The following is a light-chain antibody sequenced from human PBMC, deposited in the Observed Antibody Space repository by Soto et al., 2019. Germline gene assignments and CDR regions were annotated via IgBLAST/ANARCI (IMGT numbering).Light chain of an antibody. J-gene: IGKJ1*01. Sequence: DVQMTQSPSDLSASVGDRLTITCRASQSISSWLAWYQQKPGKAPXXLIYDASSLESGVPSRFSGSGSGTEFTLTISSLKPDDFATYYCQQYNSYSTFGQGTKVDTK. V-gene: IGKV1-5*01. CDR1: QSISSW. CDR2: DAS. CDR3: QQYNSYST.